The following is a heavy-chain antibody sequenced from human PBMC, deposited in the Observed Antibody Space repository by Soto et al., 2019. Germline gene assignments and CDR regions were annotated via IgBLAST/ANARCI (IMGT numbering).Heavy chain of an antibody. V-gene: IGHV3-66*01. CDR2: VHSGGST. J-gene: IGHJ4*02. CDR3: ATGGSGVFDY. D-gene: IGHD6-19*01. Sequence: LRLSCAASGFAVSSNYMTWVRQAPGKGLEWVSVVHSGGSTYYADSVKDRFTLSRDNSKNTVYLQMSSLRADDTALYYCATGGSGVFDYWGQGTLVTVSS. CDR1: GFAVSSNY.